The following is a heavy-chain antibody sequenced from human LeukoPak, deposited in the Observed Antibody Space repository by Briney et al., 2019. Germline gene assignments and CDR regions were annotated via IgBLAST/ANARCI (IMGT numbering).Heavy chain of an antibody. CDR1: GFTFSSYE. V-gene: IGHV3-48*03. J-gene: IGHJ6*02. CDR2: ISSSGSTI. CDR3: ARDNVGGGYDWDYYYYYGMDV. Sequence: PGGSLRLSCAASGFTFSSYEMNWVRQAPGKGLEWVSYISSSGSTIYYADSVKGRFTISRDNAQNSLYLQMNSLRAEDTAVYYCARDNVGGGYDWDYYYYYGMDVWGQGTTVTVSS. D-gene: IGHD5-12*01.